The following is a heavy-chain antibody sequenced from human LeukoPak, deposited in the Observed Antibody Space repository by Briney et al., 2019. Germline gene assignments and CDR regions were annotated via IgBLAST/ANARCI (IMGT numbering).Heavy chain of an antibody. CDR2: INWNGGST. CDR1: GFTFDDYG. CDR3: ARGSVIAVAGTFDY. Sequence: TGGSLRPSCAASGFTFDDYGMSWVRQAPGKGLEWVPDINWNGGSTGYADSVKGRFNISRDNAKNSLYLQMNSLRAEDTALYYCARGSVIAVAGTFDYWGQGTLVTVSS. D-gene: IGHD6-19*01. V-gene: IGHV3-20*04. J-gene: IGHJ4*02.